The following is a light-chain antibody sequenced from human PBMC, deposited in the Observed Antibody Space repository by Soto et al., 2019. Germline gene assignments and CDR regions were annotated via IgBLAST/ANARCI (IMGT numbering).Light chain of an antibody. J-gene: IGKJ3*01. Sequence: IVLTQSPGTLSLSPGERATLSCRASQSVSSSYLAWYQQRPGQAPRLLIFGASYRATGIPDRFSGSGSGTDFTLTISRLEPEDFAVDYWQHYSSSPPEFTFGPGTKVDSK. CDR3: QHYSSSPPEFT. CDR2: GAS. CDR1: QSVSSSY. V-gene: IGKV3-20*01.